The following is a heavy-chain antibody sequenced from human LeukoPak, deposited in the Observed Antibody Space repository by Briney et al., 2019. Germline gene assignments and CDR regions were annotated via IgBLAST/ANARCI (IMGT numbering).Heavy chain of an antibody. Sequence: GGSLRLSCAASGFTFSSYGVHWVRQAPGKGLEWLAVISYDGKNKYYADSVKGRFTISRDNSKSTLYLQMNSLTTEDTAVYYCAKNLRPTLITPDSWGRRTLVTVSS. J-gene: IGHJ3*01. V-gene: IGHV3-30*18. CDR2: ISYDGKNK. CDR3: AKNLRPTLITPDS. D-gene: IGHD4-23*01. CDR1: GFTFSSYG.